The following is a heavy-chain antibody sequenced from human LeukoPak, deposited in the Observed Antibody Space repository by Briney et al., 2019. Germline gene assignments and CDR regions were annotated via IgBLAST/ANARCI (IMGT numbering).Heavy chain of an antibody. Sequence: ASVKVSCKASGGTFSSYAISWVRQAPGQGLEWMGGIIPIFGTANYAQKFQGRVTITADKSTSTAYMELSSLRSEDTAVYYCANHYDSSGYGHDAFDIWGQGTMVTVSS. CDR2: IIPIFGTA. CDR1: GGTFSSYA. J-gene: IGHJ3*02. CDR3: ANHYDSSGYGHDAFDI. D-gene: IGHD3-22*01. V-gene: IGHV1-69*06.